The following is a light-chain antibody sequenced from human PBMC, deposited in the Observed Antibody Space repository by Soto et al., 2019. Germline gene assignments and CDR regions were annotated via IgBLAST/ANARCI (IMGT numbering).Light chain of an antibody. CDR1: QSVSIY. CDR2: DAS. CDR3: QHRSSWPGT. J-gene: IGKJ1*01. V-gene: IGKV3-11*01. Sequence: EIVLTQSPATLSLSLGERATLSCRASQSVSIYLAWYQQKTGQAPRLLIYDASNRATGIPARFSGSGSGTDFTLTISSLEPEDFAVYYCQHRSSWPGTFGRGTKVDI.